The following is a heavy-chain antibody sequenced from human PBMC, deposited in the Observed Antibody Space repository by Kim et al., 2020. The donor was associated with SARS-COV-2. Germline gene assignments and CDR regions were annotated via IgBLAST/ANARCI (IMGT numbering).Heavy chain of an antibody. D-gene: IGHD2-15*01. Sequence: SETLSLTCTVSGGSISSYYWSWIRQPPGKGLEWIGYIYYTGSTNYNPSLKSRVTMSVDTSKNQFSLKLSSVTAADTAVYYCARDAGFLRIIDYWGQGTLVAVSS. CDR2: IYYTGST. J-gene: IGHJ4*02. CDR1: GGSISSYY. CDR3: ARDAGFLRIIDY. V-gene: IGHV4-59*01.